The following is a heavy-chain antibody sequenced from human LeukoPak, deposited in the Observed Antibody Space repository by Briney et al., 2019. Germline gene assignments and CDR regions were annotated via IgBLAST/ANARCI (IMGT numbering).Heavy chain of an antibody. D-gene: IGHD6-13*01. V-gene: IGHV4-59*01. CDR2: IYHNGRT. CDR3: AGVFRAAAVDY. CDR1: GGSISSYY. Sequence: SETLSLTCTVSGGSISSYYWSWIRQPPGKGLDWIGFIYHNGRTDYNPSLKSRVTISADTSKNQFSLRLSSVTAADTAVYYCAGVFRAAAVDYWGQGTLVTVSS. J-gene: IGHJ4*02.